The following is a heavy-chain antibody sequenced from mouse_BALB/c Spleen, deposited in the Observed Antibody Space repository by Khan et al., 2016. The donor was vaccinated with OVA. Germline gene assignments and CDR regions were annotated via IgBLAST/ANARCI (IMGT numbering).Heavy chain of an antibody. J-gene: IGHJ3*01. CDR3: ARQDYDNDPCAY. D-gene: IGHD2-4*01. V-gene: IGHV5-6*01. Sequence: EVQLVESGGYLVKPGGSLKLSCAASGFTFSSYGMSLVRQTPDKRLEWVATISSGGSYTYYPDSVKGRFTISRDNAKNTLYLQMSSLKSEDTAMYYCARQDYDNDPCAYWGQGNLVPVSA. CDR1: GFTFSSYG. CDR2: ISSGGSYT.